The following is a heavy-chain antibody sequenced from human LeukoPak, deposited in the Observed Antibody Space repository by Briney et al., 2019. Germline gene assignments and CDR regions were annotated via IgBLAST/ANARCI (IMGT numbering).Heavy chain of an antibody. Sequence: GGSLRLSCAASGFTFSSYSMNWVRQAPGKGLEWVSSISSSSSYIYYADSVKGRFTTSRDNAKNSLYLQMNSLRAEDTAVYYCAGRDYGYFDYWGQGTLVTVSS. J-gene: IGHJ4*02. CDR1: GFTFSSYS. CDR3: AGRDYGYFDY. CDR2: ISSSSSYI. D-gene: IGHD4-17*01. V-gene: IGHV3-21*01.